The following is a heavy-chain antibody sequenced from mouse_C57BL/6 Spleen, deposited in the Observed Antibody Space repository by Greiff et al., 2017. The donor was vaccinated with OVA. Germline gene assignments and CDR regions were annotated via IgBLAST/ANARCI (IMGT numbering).Heavy chain of an antibody. CDR1: SYTFTSYW. CDR2: IYPGSGST. V-gene: IGHV1-55*01. J-gene: IGHJ1*03. D-gene: IGHD1-1*01. CDR3: ARGWNGSSPWWYFDA. Sequence: QVQLQQPGAELVKPGASVKMSCKASSYTFTSYWITWVKQRPGQGLEWIGDIYPGSGSTNYNEKFKSKATLPVDTSSSTAYMQLSSLTSEDSAVYYCARGWNGSSPWWYFDAWGTGTTVAVSS.